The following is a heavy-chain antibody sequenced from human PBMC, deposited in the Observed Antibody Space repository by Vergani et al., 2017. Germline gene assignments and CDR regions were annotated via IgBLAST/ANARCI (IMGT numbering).Heavy chain of an antibody. Sequence: EVQLVESGGGLVQPGGSLRLSCAASGFTFSSYEMNWVRQAPGKGLEWVSYISSSGSTIYYADSVTGRFTISRDNAKNSLYLQMNSLRAEDTAVYYCARGEYSGSYYVDYWGQGTLVTVSS. J-gene: IGHJ4*02. CDR3: ARGEYSGSYYVDY. V-gene: IGHV3-48*03. CDR1: GFTFSSYE. D-gene: IGHD1-26*01. CDR2: ISSSGSTI.